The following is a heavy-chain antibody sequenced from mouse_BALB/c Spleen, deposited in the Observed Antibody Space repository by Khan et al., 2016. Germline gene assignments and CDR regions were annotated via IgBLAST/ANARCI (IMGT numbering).Heavy chain of an antibody. Sequence: QIQLVQSGPELKKPGETVKISCKASGYTFTNYGVHWVKQAPGKGLKWMGWINTNTGAPTYAEEFKGRLAFSLETSASTAFLQTDTLQNEDTAADFCARRYGNDALDYWGQGTSVTVSS. CDR2: INTNTGAP. D-gene: IGHD2-10*02. CDR3: ARRYGNDALDY. CDR1: GYTFTNYG. J-gene: IGHJ4*01. V-gene: IGHV9-3*02.